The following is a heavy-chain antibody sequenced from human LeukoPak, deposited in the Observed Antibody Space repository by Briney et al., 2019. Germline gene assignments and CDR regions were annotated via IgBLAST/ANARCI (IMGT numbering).Heavy chain of an antibody. J-gene: IGHJ6*03. V-gene: IGHV1-2*02. D-gene: IGHD6-13*01. CDR2: INPNSGGT. CDR3: ARRGSSSWYDGGYYYYYMDV. CDR1: GYTFTGYY. Sequence: ASVKVSCKASGYTFTGYYMHWVRQAPGQGLEWMGWINPNSGGTNYAQKFQGRVTMTRDTSISTAYMALSRLRSDDTAVYYCARRGSSSWYDGGYYYYYMDVWGKGTTVTVSS.